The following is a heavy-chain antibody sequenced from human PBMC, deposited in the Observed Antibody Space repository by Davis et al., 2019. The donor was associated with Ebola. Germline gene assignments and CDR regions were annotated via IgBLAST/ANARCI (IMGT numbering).Heavy chain of an antibody. V-gene: IGHV3-74*03. CDR3: LITTLR. CDR1: GFVFSSYW. D-gene: IGHD5/OR15-5a*01. Sequence: HTGGSLRLSCRGSGFVFSSYWMHWVRQSPGKGLAWVASINRDGTTTTYADFLRGRITVSRDNSKSTLFLRMSGLTAEDSGFYYCLITTLRWGQGTPVTVSS. J-gene: IGHJ4*02. CDR2: INRDGTTT.